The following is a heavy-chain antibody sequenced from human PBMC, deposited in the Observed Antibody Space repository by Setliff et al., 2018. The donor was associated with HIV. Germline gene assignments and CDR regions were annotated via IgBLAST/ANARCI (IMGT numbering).Heavy chain of an antibody. Sequence: SETLSLTCGIYGGSFSDYYWSWIRQPPGKGLEWIGEIDHSGSTYYNPSLKSRVTISVDTSKNQFSLKLSSVTAADTAVYYCAREGLYSSSWYYFDYWGQGTLVTVSS. CDR2: IDHSGST. V-gene: IGHV4-34*01. CDR1: GGSFSDYY. J-gene: IGHJ4*02. CDR3: AREGLYSSSWYYFDY. D-gene: IGHD6-13*01.